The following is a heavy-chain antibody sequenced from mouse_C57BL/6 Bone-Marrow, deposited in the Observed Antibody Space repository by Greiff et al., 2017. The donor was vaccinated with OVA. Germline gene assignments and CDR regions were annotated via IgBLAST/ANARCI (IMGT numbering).Heavy chain of an antibody. CDR1: GYTFTSYW. J-gene: IGHJ4*01. CDR3: AAVVENYYAMDY. D-gene: IGHD1-1*01. V-gene: IGHV1-74*01. Sequence: QVQLQQPGAELVKPGASVKVSCKASGYTFTSYWMHWVKQRPGQGLEWIGRIHPSDSDTNYSQKFKGKATLTVDKSSSTAYMQLSSLTSEDSAVYYCAAVVENYYAMDYWGQGTSVTVSS. CDR2: IHPSDSDT.